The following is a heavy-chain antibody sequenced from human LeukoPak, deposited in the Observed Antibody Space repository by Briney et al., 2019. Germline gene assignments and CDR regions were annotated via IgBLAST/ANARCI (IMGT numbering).Heavy chain of an antibody. V-gene: IGHV1-46*01. CDR1: GYTFTSYY. D-gene: IGHD2-2*01. J-gene: IGHJ5*02. Sequence: GASAKVSWKASGYTFTSYYMHWVRQAPGQGPEWMGIINPSGGSTSYEQKFQGRVTMTRDTSTSTVYMELSSLRSADTAVYYCARDYPPAIVVVPAAIPYNWFDPWRQGTLVTVSS. CDR3: ARDYPPAIVVVPAAIPYNWFDP. CDR2: INPSGGST.